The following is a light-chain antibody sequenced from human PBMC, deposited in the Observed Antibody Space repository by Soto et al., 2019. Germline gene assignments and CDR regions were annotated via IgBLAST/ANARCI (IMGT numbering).Light chain of an antibody. J-gene: IGKJ4*01. V-gene: IGKV3-20*01. CDR1: QSVSSSS. CDR3: QQYGSSPS. CDR2: GAS. Sequence: EIVLTQSPGTLSLSPGERATLSCRASQSVSSSSLAWYQQKPGQAPRLLFYGASSRATNIPDRFSGSGSETDFTLTISRLEPEDFAVYFCQQYGSSPSFGGGTKVEIK.